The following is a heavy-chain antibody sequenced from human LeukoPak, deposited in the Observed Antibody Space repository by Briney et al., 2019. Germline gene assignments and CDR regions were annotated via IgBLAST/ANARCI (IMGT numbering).Heavy chain of an antibody. CDR3: AREYYYGSGAYYYYYYMDV. J-gene: IGHJ6*03. CDR2: IYPGDSDT. CDR1: GYSFTSYW. V-gene: IGHV5-51*01. Sequence: GESLKISCKGSGYSFTSYWIGWVRQMPGKGLEWMGIIYPGDSDTRYSPSFQGQVTISADKSISTAYLQWSSLKASDTAMYYCAREYYYGSGAYYYYYYMDVWGKGTTVTVSS. D-gene: IGHD3-10*01.